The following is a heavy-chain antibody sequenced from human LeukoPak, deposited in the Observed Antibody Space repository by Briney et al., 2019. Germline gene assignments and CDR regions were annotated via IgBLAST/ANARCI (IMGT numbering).Heavy chain of an antibody. Sequence: SETLSLTCAVSGGSIRDYQWSWIRQPPGKGLEWIGHINTNGKTDYNPSLRSRLTFSVDTSRDQFSLKLSSVTAADTAVYFCARALGHLSSTSWVDSWGQGTLVTVSS. D-gene: IGHD2-2*01. CDR2: INTNGKT. V-gene: IGHV4-4*09. J-gene: IGHJ4*02. CDR1: GGSIRDYQ. CDR3: ARALGHLSSTSWVDS.